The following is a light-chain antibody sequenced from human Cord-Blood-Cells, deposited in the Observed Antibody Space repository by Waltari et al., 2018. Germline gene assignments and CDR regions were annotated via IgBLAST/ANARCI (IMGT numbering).Light chain of an antibody. J-gene: IGLJ3*02. CDR1: RPNTGSNT. CDR2: STN. V-gene: IGLV1-44*01. Sequence: QSVLTQPPSASGTPGQRVTIPCSGSRPNTGSNTVNWYQQLPGTAPKLLIYSTNQRPSGVPDRFSGSKSGTSASLAISGLQSEDEADYYCAAWDDSLNGRVFGGGTKLTVL. CDR3: AAWDDSLNGRV.